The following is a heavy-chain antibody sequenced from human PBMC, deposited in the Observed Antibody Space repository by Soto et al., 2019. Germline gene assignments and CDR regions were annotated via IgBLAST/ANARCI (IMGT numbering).Heavy chain of an antibody. CDR1: GFTFSSYW. CDR2: INSDGSST. CDR3: ARVDSSGWSLEPNLHSLFDY. D-gene: IGHD6-19*01. V-gene: IGHV3-74*01. Sequence: EVQLVESGGGLVQPGGSLRLSCAASGFTFSSYWMHWVRQAPGKGLVWVSRINSDGSSTSYADSVKGRVTISRDNAKNTLYLQMNSLSADDTAVYYCARVDSSGWSLEPNLHSLFDYWGQGTLVTVSS. J-gene: IGHJ4*02.